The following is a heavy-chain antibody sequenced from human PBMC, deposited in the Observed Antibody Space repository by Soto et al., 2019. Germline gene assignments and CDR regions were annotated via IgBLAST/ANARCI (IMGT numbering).Heavy chain of an antibody. CDR3: AKDLGSSGWEYFDH. Sequence: QLVESGGGMVPPRKSLRLSCTGSGFNFGNFAVHWVRQTPVKGLEWVAVISSHGRHQYYSDSVKGRFTISRDNSNNTVHLQLSSLRLEDTAVYYCAKDLGSSGWEYFDHWGQGTLVTVSS. V-gene: IGHV3-30*18. CDR2: ISSHGRHQ. CDR1: GFNFGNFA. J-gene: IGHJ4*02. D-gene: IGHD6-19*01.